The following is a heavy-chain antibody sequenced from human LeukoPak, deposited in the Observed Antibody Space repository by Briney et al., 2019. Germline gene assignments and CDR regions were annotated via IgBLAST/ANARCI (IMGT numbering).Heavy chain of an antibody. CDR3: AREIVSAVAGNFDY. CDR2: ISSSGSTR. J-gene: IGHJ4*02. V-gene: IGHV3-48*03. D-gene: IGHD6-19*01. CDR1: GFTFSNYE. Sequence: GGSLRLSCAASGFTFSNYEMNWVRQAPGEGLERVSYISSSGSTRTYADSVKGRFTISRDNAKNSLSLEMNSLRAEDTAVYYCAREIVSAVAGNFDYWGQGTLVTVSS.